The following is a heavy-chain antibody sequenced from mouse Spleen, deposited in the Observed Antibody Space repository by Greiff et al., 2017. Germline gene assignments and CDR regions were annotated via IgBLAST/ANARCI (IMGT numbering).Heavy chain of an antibody. D-gene: IGHD1-1*01. CDR3: ARHNYDSTPFAY. Sequence: EVKLMESGGDLVRPGESLKLSCESNEYEFPSHDMSWVRKTPEKRLELVAAINSDGGSTYYPDTMERRFIISRDNTKKTLYLQMSSLRSEDTALYYCARHNYDSTPFAYWGQGTLVTVSA. CDR2: INSDGGST. V-gene: IGHV5-2*01. CDR1: EYEFPSHD. J-gene: IGHJ3*01.